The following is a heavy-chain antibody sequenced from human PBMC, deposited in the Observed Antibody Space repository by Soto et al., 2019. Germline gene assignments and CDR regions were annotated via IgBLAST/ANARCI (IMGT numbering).Heavy chain of an antibody. D-gene: IGHD1-26*01. CDR3: ARDRIVGVLGYGMDV. J-gene: IGHJ6*02. CDR2: ISYDGSNK. V-gene: IGHV3-30-3*01. CDR1: GFTFSSYA. Sequence: PGGSLRLSCAASGFTFSSYAMHWVRQAPGKGLEWVAVISYDGSNKYYADSVKGRFTISRDNSKNTLYLQMNSLRAEDTAVYYCARDRIVGVLGYGMDVWAQGTTVTVSS.